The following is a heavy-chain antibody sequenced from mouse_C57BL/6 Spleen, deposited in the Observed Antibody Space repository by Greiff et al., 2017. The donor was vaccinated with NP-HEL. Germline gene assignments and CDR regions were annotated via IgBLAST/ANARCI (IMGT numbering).Heavy chain of an antibody. D-gene: IGHD1-1*02. CDR3: GRGGRRGGRFDY. V-gene: IGHV1-80*01. CDR2: ILPGDGDT. J-gene: IGHJ3*01. CDR1: GYAFTSDC. Sequence: VQLQQSGPELVKPWASVKISCKASGYAFTSDCYYWVKQRPGRGHVWIGRILPGDGDTNYNEKFKGKATLTADKSSSTAYMQLSSLTSEDYAVYYCGRGGRRGGRFDYWGQGTPVTVSA.